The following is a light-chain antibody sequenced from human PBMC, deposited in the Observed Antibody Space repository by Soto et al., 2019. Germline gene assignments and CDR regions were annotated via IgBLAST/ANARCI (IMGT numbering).Light chain of an antibody. CDR3: SSYAGSNNLYV. Sequence: QSVLTQPPSASGSPGQSVTISCTGTSSDVGGYKYVPWYQQHPGKAPKLMIYEVTKRPSGVPDRFSGSKSGNAASLTVSGLQAEDEADYYCSSYAGSNNLYVFGTGTKLTVL. J-gene: IGLJ1*01. V-gene: IGLV2-8*01. CDR2: EVT. CDR1: SSDVGGYKY.